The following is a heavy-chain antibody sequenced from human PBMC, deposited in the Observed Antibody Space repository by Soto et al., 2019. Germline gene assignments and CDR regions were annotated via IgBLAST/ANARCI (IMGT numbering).Heavy chain of an antibody. J-gene: IGHJ4*02. D-gene: IGHD3-9*01. CDR2: IKSKTDGGTT. V-gene: IGHV3-15*01. Sequence: GGSLRLSCAASGFTFSNAWMSWVRQAPGKGLEWVGRIKSKTDGGTTDYAAPVKGRFTISRDDSKNTLYLQMNSLKTEDTAVYYCTTDPFPPGYEPFDYWGQGTLVTVSS. CDR3: TTDPFPPGYEPFDY. CDR1: GFTFSNAW.